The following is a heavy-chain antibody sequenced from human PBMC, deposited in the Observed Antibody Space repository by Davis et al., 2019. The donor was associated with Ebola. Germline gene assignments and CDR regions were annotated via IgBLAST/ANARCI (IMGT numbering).Heavy chain of an antibody. CDR3: TSPLHGSGGSCYSEG. V-gene: IGHV3-73*01. Sequence: PGGSLRLSCAASGFTFSGSAMHWVRQASGKGLEWVGRIRSKANSYATAYAASVKGRFTISRDDSKNTAYLQMNSLKTEDTAVYYCTSPLHGSGGSCYSEGWGQGTLVTVSS. D-gene: IGHD2-15*01. J-gene: IGHJ4*02. CDR1: GFTFSGSA. CDR2: IRSKANSYAT.